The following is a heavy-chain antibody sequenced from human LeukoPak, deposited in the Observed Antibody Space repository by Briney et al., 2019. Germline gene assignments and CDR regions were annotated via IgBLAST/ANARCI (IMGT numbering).Heavy chain of an antibody. J-gene: IGHJ3*02. V-gene: IGHV3-48*03. CDR1: GFNFGSHE. D-gene: IGHD2-15*01. Sequence: PGGSLRLSCVVSGFNFGSHEMSWVRQAPGKGLEWVSYIGVSGSPTHYADSVKGRFTVSKDNAKNSLYLQLNSLRAEDTAVYYCAREIIPTPDTFDIWGQGTVVTVSS. CDR2: IGVSGSPT. CDR3: AREIIPTPDTFDI.